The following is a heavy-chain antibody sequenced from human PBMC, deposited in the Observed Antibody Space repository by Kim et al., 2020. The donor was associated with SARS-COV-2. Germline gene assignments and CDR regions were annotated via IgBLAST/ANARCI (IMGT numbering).Heavy chain of an antibody. CDR2: ISGSGGST. J-gene: IGHJ6*03. D-gene: IGHD3-10*01. Sequence: GGSLRLSCAASGFTFSSYAMSWVRQAPGKGLEWVSAISGSGGSTYYADSVKGRFTISRDNSKNTLYLQMNSLRAEDTAVYYCYGSGSYSYYYYYYMDVWGKGTTVTVSS. CDR3: YGSGSYSYYYYYYMDV. V-gene: IGHV3-23*01. CDR1: GFTFSSYA.